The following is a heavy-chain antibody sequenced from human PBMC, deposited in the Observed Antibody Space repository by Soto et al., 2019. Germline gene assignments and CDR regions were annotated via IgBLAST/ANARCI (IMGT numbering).Heavy chain of an antibody. Sequence: GGSLRLSCAASGFTFSDYSMNWVRQSPGMGLDWISYISNNNRTIYYADSVKGRFTISRDYAKNSLYLRMNSLRDEDTAVYYCVREGVYSSSAFDIWGQGTMVTVSS. CDR3: VREGVYSSSAFDI. D-gene: IGHD6-19*01. CDR2: ISNNNRTI. J-gene: IGHJ3*02. CDR1: GFTFSDYS. V-gene: IGHV3-48*02.